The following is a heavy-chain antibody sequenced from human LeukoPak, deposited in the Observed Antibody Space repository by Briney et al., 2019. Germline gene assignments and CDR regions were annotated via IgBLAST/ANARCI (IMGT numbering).Heavy chain of an antibody. CDR2: MNPNSGNT. V-gene: IGHV1-8*03. CDR1: GYTFTSYD. J-gene: IGHJ5*02. Sequence: GASVKVSCKASGYTFTSYDINWVRQATGQGLEWMGWMNPNSGNTGYAQKFHGRVTITRNTSISTAYMELSSLRSEDTDVYYCARGRSQNWFDPWGQGTLVTVSS. CDR3: ARGRSQNWFDP.